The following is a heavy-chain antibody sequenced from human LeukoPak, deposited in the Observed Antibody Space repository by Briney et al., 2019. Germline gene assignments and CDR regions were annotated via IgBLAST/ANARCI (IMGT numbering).Heavy chain of an antibody. CDR2: IYYSGST. D-gene: IGHD1-26*01. CDR1: GGSISSYY. V-gene: IGHV4-59*12. CDR3: ARAEGATTFLPDY. J-gene: IGHJ4*02. Sequence: PSETLSLTCTVSGGSISSYYWSWIRQPPGKGLEWMGYIYYSGSTNYNPSLKSRVTISVDTSKNQFSLKLSSVTAADTAVYYCARAEGATTFLPDYWGQGTLVTVSS.